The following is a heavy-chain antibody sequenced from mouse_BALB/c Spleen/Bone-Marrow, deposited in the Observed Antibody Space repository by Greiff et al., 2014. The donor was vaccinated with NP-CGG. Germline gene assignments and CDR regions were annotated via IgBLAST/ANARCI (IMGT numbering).Heavy chain of an antibody. J-gene: IGHJ3*01. CDR1: GYSITSDYA. CDR3: ARENYVSSPWFAY. CDR2: ISYSGST. V-gene: IGHV3-2*02. Sequence: QSGPGLVKPSQSLSLTCTVTGYSITSDYAWNWIRQFPGNKLEWMGYISYSGSTGYNPSLKSRISITRDTPKNQFFLQLNSVTTEDTATYYCARENYVSSPWFAYWGQGTLVTVSA. D-gene: IGHD1-1*01.